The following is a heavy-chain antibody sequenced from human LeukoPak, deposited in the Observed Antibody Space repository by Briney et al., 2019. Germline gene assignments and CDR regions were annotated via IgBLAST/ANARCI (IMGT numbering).Heavy chain of an antibody. CDR1: GFTFNSYS. J-gene: IGHJ4*02. Sequence: LGGSLRLSCAASGFTFNSYSMNWVRQAPGKGLEWVSSISSSSTYIHYADSVKGRFTISRDNGKRSLYLQMNSLRAEDTAVYYCARDPPYCSGDNCYFDSWGQGTLVTVSS. CDR2: ISSSSTYI. CDR3: ARDPPYCSGDNCYFDS. D-gene: IGHD2-15*01. V-gene: IGHV3-21*01.